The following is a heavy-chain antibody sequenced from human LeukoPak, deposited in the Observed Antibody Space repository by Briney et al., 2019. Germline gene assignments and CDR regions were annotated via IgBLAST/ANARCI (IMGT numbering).Heavy chain of an antibody. CDR2: ISSSGSTI. CDR3: AKALERTLYSSSWYGDY. J-gene: IGHJ4*02. V-gene: IGHV3-48*03. CDR1: GFTFSSYE. Sequence: GGSLRLSCAASGFTFSSYEMNWVRQAPGKGLEWVSYISSSGSTIYYADSVKGRFTISRDNSKNTLYLQMNSLRAEDTAVYYCAKALERTLYSSSWYGDYWGQGTLVTVSS. D-gene: IGHD6-13*01.